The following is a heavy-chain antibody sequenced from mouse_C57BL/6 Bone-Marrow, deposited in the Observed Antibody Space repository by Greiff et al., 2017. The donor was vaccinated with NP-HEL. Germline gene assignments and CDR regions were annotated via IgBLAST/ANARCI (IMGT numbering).Heavy chain of an antibody. Sequence: EVQRVESEGGLVQPGSSMKLSCTASGFTFSDYYMAWVRQVPEKGLEWVANINYDGSSTYYLDSLKSRFIISRDNAKNILYLQMSSLKSEDTATYYCARGDYGSSYPYFDYWGQGTTLTVSS. CDR1: GFTFSDYY. V-gene: IGHV5-16*01. D-gene: IGHD1-1*01. CDR2: INYDGSST. J-gene: IGHJ2*01. CDR3: ARGDYGSSYPYFDY.